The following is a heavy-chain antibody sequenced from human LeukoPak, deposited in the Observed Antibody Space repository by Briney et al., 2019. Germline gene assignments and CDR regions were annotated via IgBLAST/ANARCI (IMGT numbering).Heavy chain of an antibody. CDR3: ARSGRIMSFDP. V-gene: IGHV1-8*02. CDR2: MNPNSGNT. J-gene: IGHJ5*02. D-gene: IGHD7-27*01. CDR1: GYTFTSYG. Sequence: GASVKVSCKASGYTFTSYGISWVRQAPGQGLEWMGWMNPNSGNTGYAQKFQGRVTMTRNTSISTAYMELSSLRSEDTAVYYCARSGRIMSFDPWGQGTLVTVSS.